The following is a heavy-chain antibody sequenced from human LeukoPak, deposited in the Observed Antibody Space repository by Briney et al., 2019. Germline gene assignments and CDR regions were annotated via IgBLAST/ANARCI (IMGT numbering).Heavy chain of an antibody. CDR2: IRYDGSNK. Sequence: GSLRLSCAASGFTFSSYGMHWVRQAPGQGLEWVAFIRYDGSNKYYADSVKGRFTISRDNSKNTLYLQMNSLRAEDTAVYYCAKDPQKWESYFDYWGQGTLVTVSS. CDR1: GFTFSSYG. V-gene: IGHV3-30*02. J-gene: IGHJ4*02. D-gene: IGHD1-26*01. CDR3: AKDPQKWESYFDY.